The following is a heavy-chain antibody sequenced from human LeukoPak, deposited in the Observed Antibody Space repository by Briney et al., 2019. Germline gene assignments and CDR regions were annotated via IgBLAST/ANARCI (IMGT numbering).Heavy chain of an antibody. CDR1: GGTFSSYA. D-gene: IGHD3-9*01. J-gene: IGHJ4*02. V-gene: IGHV1-69*05. CDR2: IIPIFGTA. CDR3: ARSLAYYDILTG. Sequence: ASVKVSCKASGGTFSSYAISWVRQAPGQGLEWMGGIIPIFGTANYAQKFQGRVTITTDESTSTAYMELSGLRSEDTAVYYCARSLAYYDILTGWGQGTLVTVSS.